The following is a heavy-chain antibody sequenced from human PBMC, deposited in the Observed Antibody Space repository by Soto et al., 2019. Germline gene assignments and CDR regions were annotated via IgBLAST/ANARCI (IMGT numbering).Heavy chain of an antibody. V-gene: IGHV3-23*01. D-gene: IGHD1-26*01. CDR1: GFTFSSYA. Sequence: GRSLRLSCAASGFTFSSYAMSWVRQAPGKGLEWVSAISGSGGSTYYADSVKGRFTISRDNSKNTLYLQMSSLRAEDTAVYYCAKAPVGATTDYWGQGTLVTVSS. CDR2: ISGSGGST. CDR3: AKAPVGATTDY. J-gene: IGHJ4*02.